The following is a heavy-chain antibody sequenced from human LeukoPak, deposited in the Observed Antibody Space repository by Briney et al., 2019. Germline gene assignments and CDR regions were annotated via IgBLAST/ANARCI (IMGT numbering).Heavy chain of an antibody. V-gene: IGHV3-30*03. D-gene: IGHD6-6*01. Sequence: GGSLRLSCAASGFTFSSYGMHWVRQAPGKGLEWVAVISYDGSNKYYADSVKGRFTISRDNSKNTLYLQMNSLRAEDTAVYYCARALDATITPRPGGANFDYWGQGTLVTVPS. J-gene: IGHJ4*02. CDR3: ARALDATITPRPGGANFDY. CDR1: GFTFSSYG. CDR2: ISYDGSNK.